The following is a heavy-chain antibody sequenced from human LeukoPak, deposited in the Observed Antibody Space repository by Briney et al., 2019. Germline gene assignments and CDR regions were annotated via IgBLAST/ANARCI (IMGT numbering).Heavy chain of an antibody. V-gene: IGHV3-30*18. J-gene: IGHJ4*02. D-gene: IGHD6-6*01. CDR3: ANGVAAREIDQ. CDR2: ISYDGSNK. Sequence: PGGSLRLSCAASGFTFSSYGMHWVRQAPGKGLEWVAVISYDGSNKYYVDSVKGRFTISRDNSKNTLYLQMNSLRAEDTAVYYCANGVAAREIDQWGQGTLVTVSS. CDR1: GFTFSSYG.